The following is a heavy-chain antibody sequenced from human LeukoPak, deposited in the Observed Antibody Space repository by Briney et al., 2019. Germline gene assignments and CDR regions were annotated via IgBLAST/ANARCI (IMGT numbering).Heavy chain of an antibody. V-gene: IGHV3-11*01. CDR2: ISSSGSTI. CDR1: GFTFSDYY. CDR3: AKRNDYGGNSGLDY. Sequence: GESLRLSCAASGFTFSDYYMSWIRQAPGKGLEWVSYISSSGSTIYYADSVKGRFTISRDNAKNSLYLQMNTLRAEDTAVYYCAKRNDYGGNSGLDYWGQGTLVTVSS. D-gene: IGHD4-23*01. J-gene: IGHJ4*02.